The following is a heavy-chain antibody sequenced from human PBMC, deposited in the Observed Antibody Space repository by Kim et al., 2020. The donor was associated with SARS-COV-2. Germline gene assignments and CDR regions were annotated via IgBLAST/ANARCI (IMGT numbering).Heavy chain of an antibody. CDR1: GGSISSYY. Sequence: SETLSLTCTVSGGSISSYYWSWIRQPPGKGLEWIGYIYYSGSTNYNPSLKSRVTISVDTSKNQFSLKLSSVTAADTAVYYCARHDGAAAGFDYWGQGTLVTVSS. CDR2: IYYSGST. D-gene: IGHD6-13*01. J-gene: IGHJ4*02. CDR3: ARHDGAAAGFDY. V-gene: IGHV4-59*08.